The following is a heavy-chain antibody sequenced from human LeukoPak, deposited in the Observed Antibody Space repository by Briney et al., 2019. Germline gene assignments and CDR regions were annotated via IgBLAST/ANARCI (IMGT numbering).Heavy chain of an antibody. V-gene: IGHV5-51*01. CDR2: IYPGDSDT. CDR1: GSRFTSYW. D-gene: IGHD3-10*01. CDR3: ARRGGDYYYYYGMDV. J-gene: IGHJ6*02. Sequence: GESLKISCKGSGSRFTSYWIGWVRPLPGKGLDWMGIIYPGDSDTRYSPSFQGQVTISADKSISTAYLQWSSLKASDTAMYYCARRGGDYYYYYGMDVWGQGTTVTVSS.